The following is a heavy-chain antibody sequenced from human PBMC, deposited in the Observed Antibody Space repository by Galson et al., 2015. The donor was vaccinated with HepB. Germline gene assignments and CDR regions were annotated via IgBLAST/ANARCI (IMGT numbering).Heavy chain of an antibody. CDR2: IKQDGSEK. D-gene: IGHD6-19*01. CDR1: GFTFSNYW. CDR3: VRAIGGSSAL. J-gene: IGHJ4*02. Sequence: SLRLSCAASGFTFSNYWMSWVRQAPGAGLEWVANIKQDGSEKYYVDSVKGRFTISRDNAKNSLYLQMNSLRAEDTAVYYCVRAIGGSSALWGQGTLVTVSS. V-gene: IGHV3-7*03.